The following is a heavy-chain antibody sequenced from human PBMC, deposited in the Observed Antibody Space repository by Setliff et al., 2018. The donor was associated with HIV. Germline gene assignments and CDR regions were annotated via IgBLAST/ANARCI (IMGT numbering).Heavy chain of an antibody. CDR3: ARDRSNWNYGKNYMDV. D-gene: IGHD1-7*01. CDR2: IDHSGST. J-gene: IGHJ6*03. Sequence: PSETLSLTCVVYGGSFSDYNWSWIRQPPGKGLEWIGEIDHSGSTNYNPSLKSRVTISVDTSKNQFSLKLSSVTAADTAVYYCARDRSNWNYGKNYMDVWGKGTMVTVSS. CDR1: GGSFSDYN. V-gene: IGHV4-34*01.